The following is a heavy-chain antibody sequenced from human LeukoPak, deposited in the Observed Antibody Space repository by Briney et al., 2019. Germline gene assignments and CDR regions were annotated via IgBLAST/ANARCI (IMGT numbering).Heavy chain of an antibody. CDR2: ISWNSGSI. J-gene: IGHJ6*02. D-gene: IGHD3-10*01. CDR1: GFTFDDYA. V-gene: IGHV3-9*01. Sequence: GGSLRLSCAASGFTFDDYAMHWVRQAPGKGLEWVSGISWNSGSIGYAGSVKGRFTISRDNAKNSLYLQMNSLRAEDTAVYYCAREGPLGFIYYYYYGMDVWGQGTTVTVSS. CDR3: AREGPLGFIYYYYYGMDV.